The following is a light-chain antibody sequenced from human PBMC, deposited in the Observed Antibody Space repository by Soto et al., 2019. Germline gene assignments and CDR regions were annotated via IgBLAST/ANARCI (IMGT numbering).Light chain of an antibody. Sequence: DIHMTQSPSTLSASVGDRVTIPCRASQSIADWLAWYQQKPGKAPKLLIYKASTLESGVPSRFSGSGSGTEFTLTTSSLQPDDFATYSCQQYVAYPLTFGGGTK. V-gene: IGKV1-5*03. CDR3: QQYVAYPLT. CDR1: QSIADW. CDR2: KAS. J-gene: IGKJ4*01.